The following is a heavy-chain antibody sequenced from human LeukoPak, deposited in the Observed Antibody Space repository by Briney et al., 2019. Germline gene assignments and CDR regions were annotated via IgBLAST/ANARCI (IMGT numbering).Heavy chain of an antibody. Sequence: GASVKVSCKASGYTFTGYYMHGVRQAPGQGLEWMGWISAYNGNTNYAQKLQGRVTMTTDTSTSTAYMELRSLRSDDTAVYYCARRRVTGGSYYYPDYYYYMDVWGKGTTVTVSS. CDR3: ARRRVTGGSYYYPDYYYYMDV. CDR1: GYTFTGYY. D-gene: IGHD1-26*01. J-gene: IGHJ6*03. V-gene: IGHV1-18*04. CDR2: ISAYNGNT.